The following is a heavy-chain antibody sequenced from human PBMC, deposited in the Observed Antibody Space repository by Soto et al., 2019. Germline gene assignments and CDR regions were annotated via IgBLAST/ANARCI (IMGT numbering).Heavy chain of an antibody. Sequence: EVQLLESGGGLVQPGGSLRLSCTASGFTFSDHAMTWVRQAPGKGLQWLSGINGGGSGAYYADSVKGRFTVSRANSNNTLFLQMDSLRVEDTAGYYCAIDLWWYTHWGQGTLVTVSS. CDR1: GFTFSDHA. V-gene: IGHV3-23*01. CDR2: INGGGSGA. J-gene: IGHJ1*01. CDR3: AIDLWWYTH. D-gene: IGHD2-15*01.